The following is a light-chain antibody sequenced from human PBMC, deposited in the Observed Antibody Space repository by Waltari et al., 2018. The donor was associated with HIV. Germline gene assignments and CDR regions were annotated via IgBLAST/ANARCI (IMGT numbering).Light chain of an antibody. CDR3: AAWDDRLSAWV. J-gene: IGLJ3*02. Sequence: QSVLTQPPSASGTPGQRVSSSCSGSSSNIGSNYVYWYQQLPGTAPKLLMYRNDERPSGVPDRFSGSKSGTSASLAISGLRSEDEADYYCAAWDDRLSAWVFGGGTKLTVL. CDR2: RND. CDR1: SSNIGSNY. V-gene: IGLV1-47*01.